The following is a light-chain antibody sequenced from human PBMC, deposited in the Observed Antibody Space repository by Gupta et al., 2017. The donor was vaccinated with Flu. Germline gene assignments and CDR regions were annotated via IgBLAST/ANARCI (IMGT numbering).Light chain of an antibody. J-gene: IGLJ1*01. CDR1: NSIPQDNF. CDR2: KNN. V-gene: IGLV1-47*01. Sequence: SGLTQPPSTPGTPGQTVTIFCSGSNSIPQDNFVYWYQQLPGTTPKLLIYKNNPRPSGVTDRFSASTCGTSSSLTSGGLRSDDEADYYCATWDDSLGGRVFGPGTRVTVL. CDR3: ATWDDSLGGRV.